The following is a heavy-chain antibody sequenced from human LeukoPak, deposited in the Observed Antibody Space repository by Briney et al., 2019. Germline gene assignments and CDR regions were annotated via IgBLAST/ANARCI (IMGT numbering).Heavy chain of an antibody. V-gene: IGHV3-30*02. J-gene: IGHJ6*02. CDR2: IWSSEDNK. Sequence: PGGSLRLSCAASGFTYNTHGMHWIRQAPGKGLEWVAFIWSSEDNKYYAGSVEGRFTISRDNSKNTLFLQMNSLRAEDTAIYYCYNTGWYENHRYGLDVWGQGTTVIVSS. CDR1: GFTYNTHG. CDR3: YNTGWYENHRYGLDV. D-gene: IGHD6-19*01.